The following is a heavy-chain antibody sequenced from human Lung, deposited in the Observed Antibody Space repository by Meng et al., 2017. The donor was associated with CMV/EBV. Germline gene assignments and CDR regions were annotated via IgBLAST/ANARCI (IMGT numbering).Heavy chain of an antibody. V-gene: IGHV3-9*01. J-gene: IGHJ3*02. CDR3: AKDTGGYSYGYNAFDI. CDR2: ISWNSGSI. Sequence: GGSLRLSCAASGFTFDDYAMHWVRQAPGKGLEWVSGISWNSGSIGYADSVKGRFTISRDNAKNSLYLQMNSLRAEDTALYYCAKDTGGYSYGYNAFDIWGQGTRVT. D-gene: IGHD5-18*01. CDR1: GFTFDDYA.